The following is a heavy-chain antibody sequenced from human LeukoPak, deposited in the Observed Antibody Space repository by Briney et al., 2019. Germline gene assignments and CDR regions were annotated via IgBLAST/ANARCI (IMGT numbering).Heavy chain of an antibody. Sequence: ASVKVSCKASGYTFTSYDISWVRQAPGQGLEWMGWISGYNSNTNYAQKFQGRVTTTTDTSTSTAYMELRSLRSDDTAVYYCAREGGSSRVGLDNWGQGTLVTVSS. CDR2: ISGYNSNT. CDR3: AREGGSSRVGLDN. V-gene: IGHV1-18*01. CDR1: GYTFTSYD. J-gene: IGHJ4*02. D-gene: IGHD6-6*01.